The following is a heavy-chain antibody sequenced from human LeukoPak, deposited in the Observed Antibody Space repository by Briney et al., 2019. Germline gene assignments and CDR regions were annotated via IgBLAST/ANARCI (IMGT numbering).Heavy chain of an antibody. D-gene: IGHD1-26*01. V-gene: IGHV4-39*07. CDR3: ARRGGSGSYHFDY. J-gene: IGHJ4*02. Sequence: PSETLSLTCTVSGGSISSSSYYWGWIRQPPGKGLEWIGSIYYSGSTYYNPSLKSRVTISVDTSKNQFSLKLSSVTAADTAVYYCARRGGSGSYHFDYWGQGTLVTVSS. CDR1: GGSISSSSYY. CDR2: IYYSGST.